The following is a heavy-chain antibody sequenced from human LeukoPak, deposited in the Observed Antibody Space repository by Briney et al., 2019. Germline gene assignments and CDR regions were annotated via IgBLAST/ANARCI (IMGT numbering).Heavy chain of an antibody. CDR2: IYTSGITNYNT. Sequence: PSETLSLTCTVSGGSFSSYYWSWIRQPAGKGLEWIGRIYTSGITNYNTNYNPSLSSRVTMSVDTSKNQFSVKLNSATAADTAMYFCARAIWYGSGTTAFDYWGPGTLVTVSS. J-gene: IGHJ4*02. CDR3: ARAIWYGSGTTAFDY. D-gene: IGHD3-10*01. CDR1: GGSFSSYY. V-gene: IGHV4-4*07.